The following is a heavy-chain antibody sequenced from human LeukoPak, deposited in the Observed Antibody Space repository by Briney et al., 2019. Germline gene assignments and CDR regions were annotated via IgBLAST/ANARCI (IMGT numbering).Heavy chain of an antibody. V-gene: IGHV3-43D*03. J-gene: IGHJ4*02. CDR3: AKDIRGSTSWYGLDY. D-gene: IGHD6-13*01. Sequence: GGSLRLSCAASGFTFDDYAMHWVRPAPGKGLEWVSLISWDGGSTYYADSVKGRFTISRDNSKNSLYLQMNSLRAEDTALYYCAKDIRGSTSWYGLDYWGQGTLVTVSS. CDR2: ISWDGGST. CDR1: GFTFDDYA.